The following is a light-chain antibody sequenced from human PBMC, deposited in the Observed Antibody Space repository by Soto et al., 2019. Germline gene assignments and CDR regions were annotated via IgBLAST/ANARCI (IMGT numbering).Light chain of an antibody. J-gene: IGLJ3*02. Sequence: QSALTQPASVSGSPGQSITISCTGSRNDIGSFRFVSWYQQHPGKAPKLIIYEAIKRPSGVSDRFSASKPGNTASLTISGLQAEDEADYYCCSYAGDSTWVFGGGTQLTVL. CDR3: CSYAGDSTWV. CDR1: RNDIGSFRF. CDR2: EAI. V-gene: IGLV2-23*01.